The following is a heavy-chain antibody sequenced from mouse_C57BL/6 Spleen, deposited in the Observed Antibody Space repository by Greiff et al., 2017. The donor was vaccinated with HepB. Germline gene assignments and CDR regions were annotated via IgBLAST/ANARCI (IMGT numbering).Heavy chain of an antibody. CDR3: ARGDGYDAWFAY. Sequence: QVQLQQPGAELVKPGASVKLSCKASGYTFTSYWMHWVKQRPGQGLEWIGMIHPNSGSTNYNEKFKSKATLTVDKSSSTAYMQLSSLTSEDSAVYDCARGDGYDAWFAYWGQGTLVTVSA. J-gene: IGHJ3*01. CDR2: IHPNSGST. D-gene: IGHD2-2*01. CDR1: GYTFTSYW. V-gene: IGHV1-64*01.